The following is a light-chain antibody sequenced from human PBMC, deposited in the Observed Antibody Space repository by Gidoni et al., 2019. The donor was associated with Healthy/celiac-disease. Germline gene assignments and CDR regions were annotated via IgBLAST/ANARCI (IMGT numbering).Light chain of an antibody. CDR3: QQSYSTPMYP. J-gene: IGKJ2*01. CDR1: QSISSY. V-gene: IGKV1-39*01. CDR2: AAS. Sequence: DIQMTQSPSSLSASVGDRVTITCRASQSISSYLNWYQQKPGKAPKLLIYAASSLQRGVPSRFSGRGSGTDFTLTISSLQPEDFATYYCQQSYSTPMYPFXQXTKLXIK.